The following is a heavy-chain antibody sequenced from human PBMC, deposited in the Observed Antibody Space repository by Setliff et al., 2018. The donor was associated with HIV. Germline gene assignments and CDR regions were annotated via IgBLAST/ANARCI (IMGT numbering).Heavy chain of an antibody. D-gene: IGHD7-27*01. V-gene: IGHV4-34*01. CDR3: ARGWGHDGFDF. Sequence: LSLTCAVYGGSFRGYYWTWIRQPPGRGLEWIGEINHSGGTNYNPSLKSRVTMSIDTSKNQFSLNVSSVTAADTAVYYCARGWGHDGFDFWGQGTMVTVSS. CDR1: GGSFRGYY. CDR2: INHSGGT. J-gene: IGHJ3*01.